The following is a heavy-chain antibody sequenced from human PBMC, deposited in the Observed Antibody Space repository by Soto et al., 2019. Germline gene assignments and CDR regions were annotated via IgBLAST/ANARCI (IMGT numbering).Heavy chain of an antibody. CDR1: GFTFSSYA. CDR3: ARAYNSPSIAAAGTWVGEPYFDY. Sequence: GGSLRLSCAASGFTFSSYAMYWVRQAPGKGLEWVAVISYDGSNKYYADSVKGRFTISRDNSKNTLYLQMNSLRAEDTAVYYCARAYNSPSIAAAGTWVGEPYFDYWGQGTLVTVSS. V-gene: IGHV3-30-3*01. CDR2: ISYDGSNK. J-gene: IGHJ4*02. D-gene: IGHD6-13*01.